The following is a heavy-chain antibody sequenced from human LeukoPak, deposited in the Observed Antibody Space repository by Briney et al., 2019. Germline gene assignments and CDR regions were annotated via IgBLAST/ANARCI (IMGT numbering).Heavy chain of an antibody. CDR3: ARKRGYSGYDYDIPYYFDY. D-gene: IGHD5-12*01. Sequence: PSGTLSLTCAVSGVSISSNNRWSWVRQPPGKGLEWIGEIYHSGSTNYNPSLKSRVTISVDKSKNQFSLKLSSVTAADTAVYYCARKRGYSGYDYDIPYYFDYWGQGTLVTVS. V-gene: IGHV4-4*02. CDR2: IYHSGST. CDR1: GVSISSNNR. J-gene: IGHJ4*02.